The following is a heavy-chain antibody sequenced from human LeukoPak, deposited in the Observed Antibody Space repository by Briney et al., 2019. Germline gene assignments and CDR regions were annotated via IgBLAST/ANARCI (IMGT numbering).Heavy chain of an antibody. V-gene: IGHV3-49*03. CDR2: IRSKAYGGTT. CDR3: TREGLGGTVTYYYYYYYMDV. D-gene: IGHD4-17*01. CDR1: GFTFGDYA. J-gene: IGHJ6*03. Sequence: GGSLRLSCTASGFTFGDYAMSWFRQAPGKGLEWVGFIRSKAYGGTTEYAASVKGRFTISRDDSKSIAYLQMNSLKTEDTAVYYCTREGLGGTVTYYYYYYYMDVWGKGTTVTVSS.